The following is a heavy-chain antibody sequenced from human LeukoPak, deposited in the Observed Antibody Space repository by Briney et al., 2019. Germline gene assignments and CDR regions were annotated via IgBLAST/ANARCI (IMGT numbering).Heavy chain of an antibody. V-gene: IGHV3-15*01. CDR2: IKTKTDGGTT. J-gene: IGHJ4*02. CDR1: GFTFSNVW. D-gene: IGHD1-1*01. Sequence: GGSLRLSCEASGFTFSNVWMNWVRQAPGEGLEWIGRIKTKTDGGTTEYVAPVKGRFTISRDVSKDTVYLQMNSLKTEDTALYYCVTRVKSTGDYWGQGTLVTVSS. CDR3: VTRVKSTGDY.